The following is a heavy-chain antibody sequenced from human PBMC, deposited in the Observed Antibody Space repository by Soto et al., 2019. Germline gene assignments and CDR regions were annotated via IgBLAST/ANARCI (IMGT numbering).Heavy chain of an antibody. CDR1: GASVTSGRYY. CDR3: ARENTRGKWLLPQKY. D-gene: IGHD3-22*01. CDR2: IYSSGTT. V-gene: IGHV4-61*01. Sequence: SETRSLTGTVSGASVTSGRYYWSGSRQPPGKGLEWIGYIYSSGTTTYNPSPKSRVPISVDTSKTQSSLKLRSVTAAATAVYYCARENTRGKWLLPQKYWGQGTLVTVS. J-gene: IGHJ4*02.